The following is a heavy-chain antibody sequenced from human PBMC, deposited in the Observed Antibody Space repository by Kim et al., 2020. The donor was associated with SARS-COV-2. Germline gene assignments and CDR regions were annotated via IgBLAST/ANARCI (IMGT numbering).Heavy chain of an antibody. CDR1: GGSFSGYY. J-gene: IGHJ5*01. Sequence: SETLSLTCAVYGGSFSGYYWSWIRQPPGKGLEWIGEIYHSGTTKYNPSLKSRVTISLDTXKNQFPLKLSSVTAADTAXYFCAXSLYXAPSSXXVRF. V-gene: IGHV4-34*01. D-gene: IGHD6-13*01. CDR3: AXSLYXAPSSXXVRF. CDR2: IYHSGTT.